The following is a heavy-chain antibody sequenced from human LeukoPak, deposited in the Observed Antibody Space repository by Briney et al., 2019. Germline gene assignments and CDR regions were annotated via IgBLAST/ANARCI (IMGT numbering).Heavy chain of an antibody. CDR3: AKDRWFGELFARVKEYYYGMDV. V-gene: IGHV3-30-3*01. D-gene: IGHD3-10*01. CDR1: GFTFSSYA. Sequence: PGGSLRLSCAASGFTFSSYAMHWVRQAPGKGLEWVAVISYDGSNKYYADSVKGRFTISRDNSKNTLYLQMNSLRAEDTAVYYCAKDRWFGELFARVKEYYYGMDVWGQGTTVTVSS. CDR2: ISYDGSNK. J-gene: IGHJ6*02.